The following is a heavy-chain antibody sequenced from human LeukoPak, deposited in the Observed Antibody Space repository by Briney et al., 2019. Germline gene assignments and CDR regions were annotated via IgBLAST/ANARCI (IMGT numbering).Heavy chain of an antibody. V-gene: IGHV4-59*08. D-gene: IGHD6-6*01. Sequence: SETLSLTCTVSGGSISSYYWSWIRQPPGKGLEWIGYIYYSGSTNYNPSLKSRVTISVDTSKNQFSLKLSSVTAADTAVYYCARHRRPYSSSRPFDYWGQGTLVTVSS. CDR3: ARHRRPYSSSRPFDY. J-gene: IGHJ4*02. CDR1: GGSISSYY. CDR2: IYYSGST.